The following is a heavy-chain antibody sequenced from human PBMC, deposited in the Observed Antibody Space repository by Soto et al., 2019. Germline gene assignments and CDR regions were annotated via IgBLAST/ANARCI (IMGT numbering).Heavy chain of an antibody. D-gene: IGHD3-22*01. Sequence: PGGSLRLSCAAAGFDFEDFAMHWVRQAPGKGLEWVSPINSDGTDSYYMDSVRGRFTISRDNGKNSLHLQMDRLRPEDTAFYFCAKALYYYDSSPLDHWGQGTLVTVSS. CDR3: AKALYYYDSSPLDH. CDR1: GFDFEDFA. CDR2: INSDGTDS. V-gene: IGHV3-43D*04. J-gene: IGHJ4*02.